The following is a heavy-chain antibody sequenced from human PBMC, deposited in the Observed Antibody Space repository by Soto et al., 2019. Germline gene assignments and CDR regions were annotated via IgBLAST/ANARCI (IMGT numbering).Heavy chain of an antibody. CDR3: AKAFYGSGSYYTHGMDV. CDR2: ISGSGGST. V-gene: IGHV3-23*01. CDR1: GFTFSSYA. Sequence: GGSLRLSCAASGFTFSSYAMSWVRQAPGKGLEWVSAISGSGGSTYYADSVKGRFTISRDNSKNTLYLQMNSLRAEDTAVYYCAKAFYGSGSYYTHGMDVWGQGTTVTVSS. J-gene: IGHJ6*02. D-gene: IGHD3-10*01.